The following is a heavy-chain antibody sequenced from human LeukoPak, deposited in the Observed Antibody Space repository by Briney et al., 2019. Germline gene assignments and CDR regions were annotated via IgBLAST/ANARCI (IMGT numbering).Heavy chain of an antibody. V-gene: IGHV3-23*01. CDR2: ISVSGYST. D-gene: IGHD3-10*01. CDR1: GFSFSSHA. CDR3: AKRASGSGTSLYYFDY. Sequence: GGSLRLSCAASGFSFSSHAMSWVRQAPGKGLEWVSTISVSGYSTYYADSVKGRFTISRDNSKNTLYLQMNSLRAEDTAVYYCAKRASGSGTSLYYFDYWGQGTLVTVSS. J-gene: IGHJ4*02.